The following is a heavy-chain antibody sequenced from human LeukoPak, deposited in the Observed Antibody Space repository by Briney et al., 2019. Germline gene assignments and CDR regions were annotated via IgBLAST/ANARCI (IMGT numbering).Heavy chain of an antibody. Sequence: KPSETLSLTCTVSGGSISSYYWSWIRQPPGKGLEWIGYIYYSGSTNYNPSLKSRVTISVDTSKNQFSLKLSSVTAADTAVYYCARWIFGHLYMDVWGKGTTVTAAS. D-gene: IGHD3-3*01. J-gene: IGHJ6*03. CDR1: GGSISSYY. V-gene: IGHV4-59*01. CDR3: ARWIFGHLYMDV. CDR2: IYYSGST.